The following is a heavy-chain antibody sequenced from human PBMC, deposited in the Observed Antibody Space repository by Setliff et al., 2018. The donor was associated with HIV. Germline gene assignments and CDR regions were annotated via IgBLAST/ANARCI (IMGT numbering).Heavy chain of an antibody. CDR3: ARKGKYYYDSSGYSN. V-gene: IGHV4-31*03. CDR1: GGSISSGGYY. J-gene: IGHJ4*02. Sequence: SETLSLTCTVSGGSISSGGYYWSWIRQHPGKGLEWIGYICYSGSTYYNPSLKSRVTISVDTSKNQFSLKLSSVTAADTAVYYCARKGKYYYDSSGYSNWGQGTLVTVSS. CDR2: ICYSGST. D-gene: IGHD3-22*01.